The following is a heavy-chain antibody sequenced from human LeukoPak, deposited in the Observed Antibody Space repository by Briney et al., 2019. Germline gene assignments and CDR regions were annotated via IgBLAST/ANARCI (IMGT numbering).Heavy chain of an antibody. CDR1: GFTFSSYA. V-gene: IGHV3-23*01. CDR2: INGSGGST. D-gene: IGHD4-23*01. CDR3: AKDGESEYDYGGNYWYFDL. Sequence: PGGSLRLSCAASGFTFSSYAMRWVRQAPGKGLEWVSAINGSGGSTYYADSVKGRFTISRDNSKNTLYLQMNSLRAEDTAVYYCAKDGESEYDYGGNYWYFDLWGRGTLVTVSS. J-gene: IGHJ2*01.